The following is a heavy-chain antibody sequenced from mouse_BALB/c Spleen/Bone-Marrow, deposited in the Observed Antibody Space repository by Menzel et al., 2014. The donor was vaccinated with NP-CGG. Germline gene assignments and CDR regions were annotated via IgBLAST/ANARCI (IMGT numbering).Heavy chain of an antibody. J-gene: IGHJ2*01. CDR3: ARREDYDLDY. Sequence: VKLMESGAELVRPGTSVKVSCEASGYAFTNYLIEWVKQRPGQGLEWIGVINPGSGGTNYNEKFKGKATLTADKSSSTAYMQLSSLTSDDSAVYFCARREDYDLDYWGQGTTLTVSS. V-gene: IGHV1-54*01. D-gene: IGHD2-4*01. CDR2: INPGSGGT. CDR1: GYAFTNYL.